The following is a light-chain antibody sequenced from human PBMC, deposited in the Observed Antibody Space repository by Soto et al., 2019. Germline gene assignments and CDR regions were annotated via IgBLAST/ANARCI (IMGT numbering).Light chain of an antibody. CDR3: QQVESYPST. J-gene: IGKJ4*01. Sequence: IQLTQTPSSLSASVGDRVTITCRASQGISSFLAWYQQKPGKAPKLLIYAASSLQSGVPSRFSGSGFGTDFTLTITSLQNEDFATYYCQQVESYPSTFGGGTKVDIK. CDR2: AAS. CDR1: QGISSF. V-gene: IGKV1-9*01.